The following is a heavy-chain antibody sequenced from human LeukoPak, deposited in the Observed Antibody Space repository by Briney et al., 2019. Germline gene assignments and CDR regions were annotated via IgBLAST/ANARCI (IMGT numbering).Heavy chain of an antibody. D-gene: IGHD6-13*01. CDR2: IWYDGSNI. J-gene: IGHJ4*02. V-gene: IGHV3-33*08. CDR3: ARALGAAAGYFEY. CDR1: GFTFSNYA. Sequence: PGGSLRLSCAASGFTFSNYAMHWVRQAPGKGLEWVAVIWYDGSNIYYAESVKGRFTISRENSKNTLYLQMSSLRAEDTAVYYCARALGAAAGYFEYWGQGTLVTVSS.